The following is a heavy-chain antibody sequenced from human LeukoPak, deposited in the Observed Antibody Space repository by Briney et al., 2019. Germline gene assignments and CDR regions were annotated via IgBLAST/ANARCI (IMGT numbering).Heavy chain of an antibody. J-gene: IGHJ4*02. Sequence: GGSLRLSCAASGFTFSSYWMHWVRQAPGKGLVGVSRINNDGRSTNYADSVKGRFTISRDNAKNTLYLQMNSLKIEDTAVYFCAWDGSGYYTLHYWGQGTLVTVSS. CDR1: GFTFSSYW. V-gene: IGHV3-74*01. CDR2: INNDGRST. CDR3: AWDGSGYYTLHY. D-gene: IGHD3-22*01.